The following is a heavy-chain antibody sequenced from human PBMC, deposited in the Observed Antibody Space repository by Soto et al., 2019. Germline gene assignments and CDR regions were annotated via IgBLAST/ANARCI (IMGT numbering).Heavy chain of an antibody. CDR1: GGSISSSSYY. V-gene: IGHV4-39*07. CDR2: INHSGST. D-gene: IGHD3-10*01. J-gene: IGHJ6*02. CDR3: ARGNITMVRGRKIYGMDV. Sequence: PSETLSLTCTVSGGSISSSSYYWSWIRQPPGKGLEWIGEINHSGSTNYNPSLKSRVTISVDTSKNQFSLKLSSVTAADTAVYYCARGNITMVRGRKIYGMDVWGQGTTVTVSS.